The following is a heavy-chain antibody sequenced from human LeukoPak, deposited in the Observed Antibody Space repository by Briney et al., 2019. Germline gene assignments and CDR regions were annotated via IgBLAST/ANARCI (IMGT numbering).Heavy chain of an antibody. Sequence: ASVKVSCKASGGTFSSYAISWVRQAPGQGLEWMGGIIPIFGTANYAQKFQGRVTITADESTSTAYMELSSLRSEDTAVYYCARLHNTGYFNWFDPWGQGTLVTVSS. CDR2: IIPIFGTA. CDR1: GGTFSSYA. V-gene: IGHV1-69*13. J-gene: IGHJ5*02. D-gene: IGHD3-22*01. CDR3: ARLHNTGYFNWFDP.